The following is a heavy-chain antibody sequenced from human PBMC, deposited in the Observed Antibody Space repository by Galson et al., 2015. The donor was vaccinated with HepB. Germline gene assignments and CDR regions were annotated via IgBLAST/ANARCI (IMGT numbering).Heavy chain of an antibody. J-gene: IGHJ4*02. CDR3: QADSSGCD. Sequence: SLRLSCAASGFTFSSYGMHWVRQAPGKGLEWVAVISYDGSNKYYADSVKGRFTISRDNSKNTLYLQMNSLRAEDTAVYYCQADSSGCDWGQGTLVTVSS. CDR2: ISYDGSNK. V-gene: IGHV3-30*03. D-gene: IGHD6-19*01. CDR1: GFTFSSYG.